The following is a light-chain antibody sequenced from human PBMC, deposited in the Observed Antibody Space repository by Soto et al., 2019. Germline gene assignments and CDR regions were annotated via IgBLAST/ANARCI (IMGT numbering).Light chain of an antibody. Sequence: IQMTQSPSILSASVGDRVAITCWATQSISSWLAWYQQKPGKAPKLLIHKASSLESGVPSRFSGSGSGTEFTLTISSLQPDDFATYYCQQYNSYSPTFGQGTKVDIK. CDR2: KAS. CDR3: QQYNSYSPT. V-gene: IGKV1-5*03. CDR1: QSISSW. J-gene: IGKJ1*01.